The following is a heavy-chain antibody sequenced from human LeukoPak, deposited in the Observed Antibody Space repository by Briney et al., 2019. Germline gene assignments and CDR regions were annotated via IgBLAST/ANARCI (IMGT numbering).Heavy chain of an antibody. CDR2: INHSGSA. J-gene: IGHJ4*02. V-gene: IGHV4-34*01. Sequence: SETLSLTCAVYGGSFINYYWTWIRQPPGKGLEWIGEINHSGSANYNPSLKSRVTISVDTSKNQFSLKLSSVTAAGTAVYYCARQGPDAFFDYWGQGTLVTVSS. CDR3: ARQGPDAFFDY. CDR1: GGSFINYY.